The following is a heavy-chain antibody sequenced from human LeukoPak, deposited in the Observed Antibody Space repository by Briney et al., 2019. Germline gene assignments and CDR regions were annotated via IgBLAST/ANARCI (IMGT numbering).Heavy chain of an antibody. Sequence: ASVKVSCKTSGYTFTTYHINWVRQAPGQGLEWLGWMNPYGGDRGYAQKFQGRLSITSDTSISTAYMELSSLRSDDTAVYFCARTTSLTASGYDYWGQGTLVTVSS. D-gene: IGHD4-17*01. CDR2: MNPYGGDR. J-gene: IGHJ4*02. CDR3: ARTTSLTASGYDY. CDR1: GYTFTTYH. V-gene: IGHV1-8*03.